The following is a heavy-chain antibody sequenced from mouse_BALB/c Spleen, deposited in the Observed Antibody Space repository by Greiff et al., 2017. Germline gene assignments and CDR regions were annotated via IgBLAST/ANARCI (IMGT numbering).Heavy chain of an antibody. J-gene: IGHJ2*01. CDR1: GFSLTSYG. CDR3: ARDRDYRYGYFDY. D-gene: IGHD2-14*01. Sequence: VKLMESGPGLVAPSQSLSITCTVSGFSLTSYGVHWVRQPPGKGLEWLGVIWAGGSTNYNSALMSRLSISKDNSKSQVFLKMNSLQTDDTAMYYCARDRDYRYGYFDYWGQGTTLTVSS. CDR2: IWAGGST. V-gene: IGHV2-9*02.